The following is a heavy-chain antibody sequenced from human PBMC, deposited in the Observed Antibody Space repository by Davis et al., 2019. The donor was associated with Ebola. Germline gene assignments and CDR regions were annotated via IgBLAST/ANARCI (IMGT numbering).Heavy chain of an antibody. CDR3: ARAQFPTTSDH. CDR2: ISPYNGKT. J-gene: IGHJ4*02. CDR1: GYIFTNYG. V-gene: IGHV1-18*04. D-gene: IGHD1-1*01. Sequence: AASVKVSCKASGYIFTNYGISWVRQVPGQGLEWMGWISPYNGKTGYAQKFQGRVTMTTDTSTSTAYMEVGILRSDDTAVYYCARAQFPTTSDHWGQGTLVTVSS.